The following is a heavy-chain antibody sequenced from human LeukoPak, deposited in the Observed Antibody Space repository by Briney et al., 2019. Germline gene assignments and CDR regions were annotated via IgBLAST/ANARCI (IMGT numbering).Heavy chain of an antibody. Sequence: GESLRLSCAASGFSFSSYAMSWVRQAPGKGLERVSGIYGSGGRTYYADSVKGRFTISRDKSKNTLYLQMNSLRAEDTAVYYCAKAAGYDILTGLNWFDPWGQGTLVTVSS. CDR1: GFSFSSYA. CDR2: IYGSGGRT. CDR3: AKAAGYDILTGLNWFDP. V-gene: IGHV3-23*01. D-gene: IGHD3-9*01. J-gene: IGHJ5*02.